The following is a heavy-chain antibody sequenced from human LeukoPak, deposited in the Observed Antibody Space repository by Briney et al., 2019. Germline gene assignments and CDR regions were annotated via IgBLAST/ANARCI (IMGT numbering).Heavy chain of an antibody. CDR3: ASAGSGWYDY. D-gene: IGHD6-19*01. J-gene: IGHJ4*02. CDR2: IGGSGSIT. Sequence: GGSLRLSCAASGFTFSSQAMSWVRQAPGKGLEWVSVIGGSGSITYYPDSVKGRFTISRDNSKNTMYLQMNSLRAEDTAVYYCASAGSGWYDYWGQGTLVTVSS. V-gene: IGHV3-23*01. CDR1: GFTFSSQA.